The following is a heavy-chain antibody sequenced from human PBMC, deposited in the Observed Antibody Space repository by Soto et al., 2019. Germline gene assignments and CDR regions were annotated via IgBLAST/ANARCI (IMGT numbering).Heavy chain of an antibody. CDR3: AREDCSSDSCYGGQFGFDP. D-gene: IGHD2-2*01. CDR2: IYPGDSDT. V-gene: IGHV5-51*03. CDR1: GYTFDTSW. J-gene: IGHJ5*02. Sequence: EVQLVQSGAEVKKPGESLKISCQGSGYTFDTSWIAWVRQMPGKGLEWVGIIYPGDSDTRYSPSFQGQVTISADRSISTAYLQWNSLKASDTAIYYCAREDCSSDSCYGGQFGFDPWGQGTPVTVSS.